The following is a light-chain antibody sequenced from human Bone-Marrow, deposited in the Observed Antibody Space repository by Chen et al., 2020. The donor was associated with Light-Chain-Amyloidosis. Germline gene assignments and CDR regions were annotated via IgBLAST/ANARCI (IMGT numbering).Light chain of an antibody. CDR1: QTINSNY. CDR2: GSS. J-gene: IGKJ4*01. Sequence: EIVLTQSPGTLSLSPGEGANLSCRASQTINSNYLTWYQQKFGQAPRLLIYGSSRRATGIPDRFTGSGSGTDFALTINRLEPEDFAMYDCQQYGTSPLTFGGGTKVEI. V-gene: IGKV3-20*01. CDR3: QQYGTSPLT.